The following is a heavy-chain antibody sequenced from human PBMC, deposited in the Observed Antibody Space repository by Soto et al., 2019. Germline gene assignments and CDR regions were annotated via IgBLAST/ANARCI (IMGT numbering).Heavy chain of an antibody. J-gene: IGHJ4*02. CDR3: ARDPKTSGGQHWAFNYFDS. D-gene: IGHD7-27*01. CDR1: GFSFSISP. CDR2: ISYDGTNK. Sequence: PCWSLRLSCAASGFSFSISPMHWVRQAPGKGPEWVALISYDGTNKFYADSVKGRFTISRDNSKSTLYLQVDSLRPEDAAVYYCARDPKTSGGQHWAFNYFDSWGQGTLVTVSS. V-gene: IGHV3-30-3*01.